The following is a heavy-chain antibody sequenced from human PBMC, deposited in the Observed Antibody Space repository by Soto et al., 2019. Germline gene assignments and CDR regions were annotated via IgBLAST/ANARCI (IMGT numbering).Heavy chain of an antibody. CDR3: ARHGSAAAGTFDY. CDR2: IYYSGST. J-gene: IGHJ4*02. V-gene: IGHV4-59*08. CDR1: GGSISNYY. D-gene: IGHD6-25*01. Sequence: QVQLQESGPGLVKPSETLSLTCTVSGGSISNYYWSWIRQPPGKGLEWIGYIYYSGSTNYNPSLKSRVTISVDTSKNQFSLKLSSVTAADTAVYYCARHGSAAAGTFDYWGQGTLVTVSS.